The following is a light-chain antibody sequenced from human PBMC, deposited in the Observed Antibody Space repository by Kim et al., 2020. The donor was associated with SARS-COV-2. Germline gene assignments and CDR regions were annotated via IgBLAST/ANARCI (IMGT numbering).Light chain of an antibody. CDR1: VLSKKY. CDR3: YSATDNNYVV. V-gene: IGLV3-27*01. J-gene: IGLJ2*01. CDR2: KDS. Sequence: SYELTQPSSVSVSPGQTARITCSGDVLSKKYARWFQQKPGQAPVLVIYKDSERPSGIPERFSGSSSGTTVTLTISGAHVEDEADYYCYSATDNNYVVFGGGTQLTVL.